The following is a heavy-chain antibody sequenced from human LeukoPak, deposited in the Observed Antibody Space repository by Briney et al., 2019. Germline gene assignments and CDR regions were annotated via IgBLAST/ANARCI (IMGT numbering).Heavy chain of an antibody. CDR1: GFTFSSYA. J-gene: IGHJ4*02. V-gene: IGHV3-23*01. CDR3: TKGHGLLWFGEEDY. CDR2: ISGSGGST. Sequence: GGSLRLSCAASGFTFSSYAMSWVRQAPGKGLEWVSAISGSGGSTYYADSVKGRFTISRDNSKNTLYLQMNSLRAEDTAVYYCTKGHGLLWFGEEDYWGQGTLVTASS. D-gene: IGHD3-10*01.